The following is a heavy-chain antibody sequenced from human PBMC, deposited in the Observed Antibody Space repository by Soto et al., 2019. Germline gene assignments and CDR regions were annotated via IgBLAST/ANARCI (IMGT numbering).Heavy chain of an antibody. CDR2: IYYNGAT. D-gene: IGHD3-10*01. CDR1: GCSISSTNYY. Sequence: SETLSLTCSVFGCSISSTNYYWGWVRQSPGKGLEWIGTIYYNGATRYNPSLQSRVAISVDTSKNQFSLKLSSVTAADTAVYYCARDSRVSHSFGGALNPLSTKYYYGMDVWGQGTTVTVSS. J-gene: IGHJ6*02. CDR3: ARDSRVSHSFGGALNPLSTKYYYGMDV. V-gene: IGHV4-39*07.